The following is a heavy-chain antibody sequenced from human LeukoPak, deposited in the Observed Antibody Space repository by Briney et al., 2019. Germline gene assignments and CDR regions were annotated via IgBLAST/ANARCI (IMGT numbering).Heavy chain of an antibody. CDR3: ARGGVGWLAAGPWGY. V-gene: IGHV4-59*01. Sequence: SETLSLTCTVSGVSISSYYWSWIRQPPGKGLEGIGYIYYSGSTKYNPALKSRVPISVDTSKKQFSLKLSSVTAADTAVYYCARGGVGWLAAGPWGYWGQGTLVTVSS. CDR1: GVSISSYY. J-gene: IGHJ4*02. D-gene: IGHD6-13*01. CDR2: IYYSGST.